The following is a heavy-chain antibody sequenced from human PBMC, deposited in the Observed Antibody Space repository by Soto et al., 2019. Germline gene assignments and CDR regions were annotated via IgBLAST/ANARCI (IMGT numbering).Heavy chain of an antibody. CDR3: AKDISSSVDGFDI. V-gene: IGHV3-33*06. D-gene: IGHD6-13*01. CDR1: GSSFSRYG. CDR2: TWYDGSDK. Sequence: QVQLVESGGGVVQPGRSLRLSCAASGSSFSRYGMHWVRQAPGKGLEWVAGTWYDGSDKDYADSVKGRFTISRDNSKKTLYLQMSSLRAEDTAVYYCAKDISSSVDGFDIWGQGTKVTVSS. J-gene: IGHJ3*02.